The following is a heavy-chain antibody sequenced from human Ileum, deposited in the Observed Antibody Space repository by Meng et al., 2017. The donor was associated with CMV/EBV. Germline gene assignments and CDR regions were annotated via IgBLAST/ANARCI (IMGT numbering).Heavy chain of an antibody. V-gene: IGHV4-59*01. CDR1: GGSISSYY. CDR2: IYYSGST. D-gene: IGHD5-18*01. Sequence: ETLSLTCTVSGGSISSYYWSWIRQPPGKGLEWIGYIYYSGSTNYNPSLKSRVTISVDTSKNQFSLKLSSVTAADTAVYYCARGGYSYGGYFDYWGQGTLVTVSS. J-gene: IGHJ4*02. CDR3: ARGGYSYGGYFDY.